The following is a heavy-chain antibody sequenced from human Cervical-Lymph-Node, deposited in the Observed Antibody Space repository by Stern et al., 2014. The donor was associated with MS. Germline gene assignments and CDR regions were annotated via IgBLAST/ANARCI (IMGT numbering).Heavy chain of an antibody. D-gene: IGHD1-26*01. Sequence: QVTLKESGPAVVKPTQTLTLTCTFSGFSLSSDGMCVTWIRQPPGKALEWLGLIDWTNDKYYNTSLKTRLTISKDTPKNQVVLTMTNIDPMDTATYYCARMVGATGYYYDVDVWGQGTTVTVSS. V-gene: IGHV2-70*01. CDR1: GFSLSSDGMC. CDR2: IDWTNDK. J-gene: IGHJ6*02. CDR3: ARMVGATGYYYDVDV.